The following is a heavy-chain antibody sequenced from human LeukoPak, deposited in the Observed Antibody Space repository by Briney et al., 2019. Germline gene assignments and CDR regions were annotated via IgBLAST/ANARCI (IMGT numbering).Heavy chain of an antibody. CDR1: GGSISSSSYY. D-gene: IGHD3-10*01. CDR3: ARGSRRFDP. J-gene: IGHJ5*02. V-gene: IGHV4-39*07. Sequence: SETLSLTCTVSGGSISSSSYYWGWIRQPPGKGLEWIGEINHTGSTKYNPSLKSRVTISVDTSKNQFSLKLSSMTAADTAVYYCARGSRRFDPWGQGTLVTVSS. CDR2: INHTGST.